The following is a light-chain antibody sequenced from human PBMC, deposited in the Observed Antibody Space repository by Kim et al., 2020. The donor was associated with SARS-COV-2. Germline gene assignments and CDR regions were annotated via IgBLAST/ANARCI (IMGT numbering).Light chain of an antibody. CDR1: HDLGNR. J-gene: IGKJ4*01. CDR3: IQHENFPIT. V-gene: IGKV1-6*01. CDR2: SAS. Sequence: AIQLAQSPSSLSATVGDSITFTCRASHDLGNRLAWFQQKPGQAPRLLFYSASSLQTGVPPRFRASGSGTGFTLTVSSLQAEDFATYFCIQHENFPITFGGGTKVDIK.